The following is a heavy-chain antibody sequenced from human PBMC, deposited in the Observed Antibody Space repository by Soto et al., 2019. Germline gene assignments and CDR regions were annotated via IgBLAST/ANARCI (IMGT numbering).Heavy chain of an antibody. V-gene: IGHV4-4*02. CDR2: IFHSRSI. Sequence: SETLSLTCAVSGGSISTSVCWTWVRQPPGKGLEWIGEIFHSRSINYNPSLQNRVTISADSSQSQFSLKLTSLTAADTALYYCATRSTTQDVFGVWGQGTMVTVSS. D-gene: IGHD1-26*01. CDR3: ATRSTTQDVFGV. CDR1: GGSISTSVC. J-gene: IGHJ3*01.